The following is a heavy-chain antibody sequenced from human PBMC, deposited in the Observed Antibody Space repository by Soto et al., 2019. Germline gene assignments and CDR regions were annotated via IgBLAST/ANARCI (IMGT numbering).Heavy chain of an antibody. CDR2: INPTGGST. Sequence: ASVKVSCKASGYTFTNYYIHWVRQAPGQGLEWMGIINPTGGSTNYAQKFQGRVTLTMDTSTSTVYMELSSLRFEDTAVYYCAEYYYDSSGYRDYWGQGTLVTVSS. V-gene: IGHV1-46*01. CDR1: GYTFTNYY. D-gene: IGHD3-22*01. J-gene: IGHJ4*02. CDR3: AEYYYDSSGYRDY.